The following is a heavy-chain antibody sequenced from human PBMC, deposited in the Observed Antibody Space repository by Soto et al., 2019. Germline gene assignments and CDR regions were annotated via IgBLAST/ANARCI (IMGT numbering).Heavy chain of an antibody. J-gene: IGHJ4*02. CDR3: ANSIPSEWGFDY. CDR2: ISYDGSNK. Sequence: GGSLRLSCAASGFTFSSYDMHWVRQAPGKGLEWVAVISYDGSNKYYADSVKGRFTISRDNSKNTLYLQMNSLRAEDTAVYYCANSIPSEWGFDYWGQGTLVTVSS. V-gene: IGHV3-30*18. CDR1: GFTFSSYD. D-gene: IGHD1-26*01.